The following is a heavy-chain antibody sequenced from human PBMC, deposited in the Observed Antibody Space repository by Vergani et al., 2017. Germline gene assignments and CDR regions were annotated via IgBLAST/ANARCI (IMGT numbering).Heavy chain of an antibody. J-gene: IGHJ4*02. Sequence: EVQLVQSGAEVKKPGESLKISCQISGYSFTNYWIGWVRQMPGKGLEWMGLIHPAHSDTRYSPSFQGQVTISVDKSISTAYLQRSSLRASDSAMYYCARLYGRDSSGSKYFDYWGQGTLVTVSS. CDR1: GYSFTNYW. V-gene: IGHV5-51*01. CDR2: IHPAHSDT. D-gene: IGHD3-22*01. CDR3: ARLYGRDSSGSKYFDY.